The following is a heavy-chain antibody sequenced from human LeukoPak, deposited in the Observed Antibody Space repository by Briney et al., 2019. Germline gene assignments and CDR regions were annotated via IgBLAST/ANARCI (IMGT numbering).Heavy chain of an antibody. Sequence: GESLKISCKGSGYSFTSYWIGWMRQLPGKGLEWMGIVYPGDSESRFSPSFQGQVTISADESVNTAYLQWRSLKASDTAIYYCARRADYCSATTCPFDYWGQGTLVTVSS. CDR3: ARRADYCSATTCPFDY. J-gene: IGHJ4*02. D-gene: IGHD2-15*01. CDR2: VYPGDSES. CDR1: GYSFTSYW. V-gene: IGHV5-51*01.